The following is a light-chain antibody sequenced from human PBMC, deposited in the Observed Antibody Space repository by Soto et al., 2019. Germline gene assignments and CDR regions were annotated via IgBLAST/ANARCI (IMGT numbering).Light chain of an antibody. V-gene: IGKV3-20*01. CDR1: QSVSNNY. CDR3: QQYGSSGT. CDR2: GAS. Sequence: IVLTQSPGTLSLSPGQRATLSCRASQSVSNNYLAWYQQKPGQAPRLLIYGASNRATGIPDRFSGSGSGTDFTLTISRLEPDDFAVYYCQQYGSSGTFGQATTVDIK. J-gene: IGKJ1*01.